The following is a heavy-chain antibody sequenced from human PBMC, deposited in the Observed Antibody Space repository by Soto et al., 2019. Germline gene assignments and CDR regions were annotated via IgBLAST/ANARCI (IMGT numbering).Heavy chain of an antibody. J-gene: IGHJ4*02. CDR2: TSYDGSNK. Sequence: GGSLRLSCTASGFNFSSYAMHWVRQAPGKGLEWVAVTSYDGSNKYYADSVKGRFTISRDNSKNTLYLQMNSLRAEDTAVYYCARSGITVADTYYFDYWGQGTLVTVSS. V-gene: IGHV3-30-3*01. D-gene: IGHD6-19*01. CDR3: ARSGITVADTYYFDY. CDR1: GFNFSSYA.